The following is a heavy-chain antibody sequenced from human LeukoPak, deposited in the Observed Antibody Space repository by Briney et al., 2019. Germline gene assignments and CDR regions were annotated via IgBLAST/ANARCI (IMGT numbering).Heavy chain of an antibody. D-gene: IGHD3-10*01. J-gene: IGHJ4*02. CDR3: ARDPGYGLGVDYGDY. CDR2: IHRGGNT. Sequence: PGGSLRLSCAASGFTLSGNYMSWVRQTPGKGLEWLSVIHRGGNTYYADSVKGRFTISRASSKNTVFLQMDSLRAEDTAVYYCARDPGYGLGVDYGDYWGQGTLVTVSS. CDR1: GFTLSGNY. V-gene: IGHV3-66*01.